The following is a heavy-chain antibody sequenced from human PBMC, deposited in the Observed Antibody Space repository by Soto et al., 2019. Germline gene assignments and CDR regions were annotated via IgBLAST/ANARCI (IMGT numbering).Heavy chain of an antibody. D-gene: IGHD3-10*01. CDR2: IYYSGST. J-gene: IGHJ5*02. V-gene: IGHV4-39*01. CDR1: GGSISSSSYY. CDR3: ARQGLITMVRGVIIPNWFAP. Sequence: SETLCLTCTVSGGSISSSSYYWGWIRQPPGKGLEWIGGIYYSGSTYYNPSLKSRVTISVDTSKNQFSLKLSSVNAADTAVYYCARQGLITMVRGVIIPNWFAPWGQGTLAT.